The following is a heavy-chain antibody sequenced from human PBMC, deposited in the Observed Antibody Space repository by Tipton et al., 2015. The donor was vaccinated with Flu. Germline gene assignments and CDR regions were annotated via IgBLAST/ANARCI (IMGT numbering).Heavy chain of an antibody. Sequence: LACSVSGDSIRSSNYYWGWIRQPPGKGLEWIGNIFHGGNTYHNPSLKTRVTISVDTSKNHFSLKLSSVTAADTAVYYCARRDYSNYVSEPKNWFDSWGQGALVIVSS. V-gene: IGHV4-39*07. CDR3: ARRDYSNYVSEPKNWFDS. D-gene: IGHD4-11*01. CDR1: GDSIRSSNYY. CDR2: IFHGGNT. J-gene: IGHJ5*01.